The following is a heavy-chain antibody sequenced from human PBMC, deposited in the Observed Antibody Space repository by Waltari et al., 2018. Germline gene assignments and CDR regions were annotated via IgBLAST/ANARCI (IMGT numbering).Heavy chain of an antibody. CDR1: GFTFSSYW. J-gene: IGHJ4*02. CDR2: INSDGSST. CDR3: ARGRGSWSQYYFDY. Sequence: EVQLVESGGGLVQPGGSLRLSCAASGFTFSSYWMHWVRQAPGKGLVWVARINSDGSSTSYADSVKGRFTISRDNAKNTLYLQMNSRRAEDTAVYDCARGRGSWSQYYFDYWGQGTLVTVSS. D-gene: IGHD6-13*01. V-gene: IGHV3-74*01.